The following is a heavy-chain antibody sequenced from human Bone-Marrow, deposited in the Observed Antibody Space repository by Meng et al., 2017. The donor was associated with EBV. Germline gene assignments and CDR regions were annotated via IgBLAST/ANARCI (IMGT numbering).Heavy chain of an antibody. J-gene: IGHJ4*02. CDR3: SSGRYYYDSSGYYAFGH. Sequence: QVQMVESGGGAVQLGRSLRLSCAASGFAFSSYGMHWVRQAPGKGLEWVAVISYDGNNNYYADSVKGRFTISRDNSKNTLYLQMNSLRVEDTAVYYCSSGRYYYDSSGYYAFGHWGQGTLVTVSS. D-gene: IGHD3-22*01. CDR2: ISYDGNNN. V-gene: IGHV3-30*03. CDR1: GFAFSSYG.